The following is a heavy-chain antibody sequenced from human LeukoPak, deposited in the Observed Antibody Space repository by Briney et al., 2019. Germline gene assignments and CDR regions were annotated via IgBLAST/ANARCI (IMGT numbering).Heavy chain of an antibody. CDR3: TRDAGDYGGSGSYPDY. J-gene: IGHJ4*02. V-gene: IGHV1-69*13. Sequence: SVKVSCKASGYTFTSYGISWVRQAPGQGLEWMGQIIPYFGTSNYAQNFQGRVTLTADEATNTAYMELNRLRSDDTAVYYCTRDAGDYGGSGSYPDYWGQGTLVTVSS. CDR2: IIPYFGTS. CDR1: GYTFTSYG. D-gene: IGHD3-10*01.